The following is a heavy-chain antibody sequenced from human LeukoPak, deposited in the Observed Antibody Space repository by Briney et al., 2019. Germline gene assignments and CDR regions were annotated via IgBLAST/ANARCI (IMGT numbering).Heavy chain of an antibody. CDR2: IYTSGST. CDR1: GDSISSGSFY. CDR3: ARDGELLWFGELLSPDWFDP. D-gene: IGHD3-10*01. J-gene: IGHJ5*02. V-gene: IGHV4-61*02. Sequence: SETLSLTCTVSGDSISSGSFYWGWIRQPAGKGLEWIGRIYTSGSTNYNPSLKSRVTMSVDTSKNQFSLKLSSVTAADTAVYYCARDGELLWFGELLSPDWFDPWGQGTLVTVSS.